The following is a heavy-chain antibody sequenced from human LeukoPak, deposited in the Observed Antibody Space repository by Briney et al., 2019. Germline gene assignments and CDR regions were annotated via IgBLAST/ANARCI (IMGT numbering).Heavy chain of an antibody. V-gene: IGHV4-34*01. Sequence: SETLSLTCAVYGGPFSGYYWNWIRQPPGKGLEWIGEINHSGSTNYNPSLKSRVTISVDTSKNQFSLKLSSVTAADTAVYYCARDLGGGYYDYVWGSYRQNWFDPWGQGTLVTVSS. D-gene: IGHD3-16*02. CDR1: GGPFSGYY. CDR3: ARDLGGGYYDYVWGSYRQNWFDP. J-gene: IGHJ5*02. CDR2: INHSGST.